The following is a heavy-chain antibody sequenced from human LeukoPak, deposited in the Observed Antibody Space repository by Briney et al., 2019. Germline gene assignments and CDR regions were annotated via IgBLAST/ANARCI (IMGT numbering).Heavy chain of an antibody. J-gene: IGHJ5*02. D-gene: IGHD4-17*01. V-gene: IGHV3-21*04. CDR1: GFTFSSYS. Sequence: PGGSLRLSCAASGFTFSSYSMNWVRQAPGKGLEWVSSVSTSSIDIYYADSVKGRFTISRDHAKNSLYLQMNSLRAEDTALYYCAKGRSPTVTPNWFDPWGQGTLVTVSS. CDR3: AKGRSPTVTPNWFDP. CDR2: VSTSSIDI.